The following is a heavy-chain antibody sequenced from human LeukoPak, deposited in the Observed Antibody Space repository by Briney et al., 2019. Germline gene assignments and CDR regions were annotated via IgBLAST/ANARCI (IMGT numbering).Heavy chain of an antibody. CDR3: ARVQVDYYYYYMDV. J-gene: IGHJ6*03. V-gene: IGHV4-59*01. Sequence: SETLSLTCTVSGGSISSDYWSWIRQPPGKGLEWIGYIYYSGSTNYNPSLKSQVTISVDTSKNQFSLKLRSVTAADTAVYYCARVQVDYYYYYMDVWGTGTTVTISS. D-gene: IGHD2-15*01. CDR1: GGSISSDY. CDR2: IYYSGST.